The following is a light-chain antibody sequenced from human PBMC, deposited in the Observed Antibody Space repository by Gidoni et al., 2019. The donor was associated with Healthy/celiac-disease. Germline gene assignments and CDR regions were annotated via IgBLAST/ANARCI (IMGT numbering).Light chain of an antibody. V-gene: IGKV2-28*01. Sequence: DIVMTQSPLSLPVPPGEPASISCRSSQSLLHSNGYNYLDWYLQKPGQSPHLLIYLGSNRASGVPDRFSGSGSGTDFTLKISRVEAEDVGVYYCMQALQTPITFGQGTRLEIK. CDR3: MQALQTPIT. J-gene: IGKJ5*01. CDR2: LGS. CDR1: QSLLHSNGYNY.